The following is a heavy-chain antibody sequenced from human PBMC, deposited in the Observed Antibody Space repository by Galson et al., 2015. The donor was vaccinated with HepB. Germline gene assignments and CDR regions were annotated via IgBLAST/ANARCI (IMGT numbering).Heavy chain of an antibody. Sequence: ETLSLTCSVSGGSIGRYHWSWIRQSQGKGLEWIGYIYQSGSTNYNPSLKSRVSMSVDTSENQFSLRLASVTAADTAVYYCARSPSAIIVTYFDIWGRGIPVTVSS. V-gene: IGHV4-59*01. CDR2: IYQSGST. D-gene: IGHD1-26*01. CDR1: GGSIGRYH. J-gene: IGHJ2*01. CDR3: ARSPSAIIVTYFDI.